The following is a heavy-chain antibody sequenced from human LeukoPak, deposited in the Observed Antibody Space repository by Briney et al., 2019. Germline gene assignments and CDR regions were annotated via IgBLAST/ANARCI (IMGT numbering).Heavy chain of an antibody. CDR3: AKDRGGFGDPITPDAFDI. Sequence: GGSLRLSCAASGFTVSTNYMSWVRQAPGKGLEWVSVIYSGGSTYYADSVKARFTISRDNSKNTLYLQMNSLRAEDTAVYYCAKDRGGFGDPITPDAFDIWGQGTMVTVSS. V-gene: IGHV3-66*01. D-gene: IGHD3-10*01. J-gene: IGHJ3*02. CDR2: IYSGGST. CDR1: GFTVSTNY.